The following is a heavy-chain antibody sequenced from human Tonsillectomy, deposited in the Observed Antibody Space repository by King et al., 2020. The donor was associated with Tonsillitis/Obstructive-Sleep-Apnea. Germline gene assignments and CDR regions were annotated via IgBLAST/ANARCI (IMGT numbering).Heavy chain of an antibody. D-gene: IGHD2/OR15-2a*01. CDR2: ISSYGSYI. V-gene: IGHV3-21*04. CDR1: GFIFNNYG. Sequence: VQLVESGGGLVKPGGSLRLSCTVSGFIFNNYGMDWVRQAPGKGLEWVAYISSYGSYIYYAYSVKGRFTISRDSAENSVYMQMNNLSAEDSAMYYCARHPDSTWASHYFYMDVWGKGTTVTVSS. CDR3: ARHPDSTWASHYFYMDV. J-gene: IGHJ6*03.